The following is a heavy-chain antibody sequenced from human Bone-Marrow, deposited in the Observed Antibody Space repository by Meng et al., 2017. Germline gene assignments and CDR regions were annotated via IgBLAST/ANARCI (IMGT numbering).Heavy chain of an antibody. V-gene: IGHV3-30*01. CDR1: GFTFSSYA. Sequence: GGSLRLSCAASGFTFSSYAMHWVRQAPGKGLEWVAVISYDGSNKYYADSVKGRFTISRDNSKNTLYLQMNSLRAEDTAVYYCARLYYYDSSGYPIPFDYWGQGTLVTVSS. CDR2: ISYDGSNK. CDR3: ARLYYYDSSGYPIPFDY. J-gene: IGHJ4*02. D-gene: IGHD3-22*01.